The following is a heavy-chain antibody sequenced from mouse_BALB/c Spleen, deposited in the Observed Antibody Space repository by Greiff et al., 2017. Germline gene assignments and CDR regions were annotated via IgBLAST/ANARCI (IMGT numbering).Heavy chain of an antibody. CDR3: SRRGGDGDYVAY. Sequence: EVKLLESGAGLVQPGESLKLSCESTDYDFPSYYMSWFRKTLEKRLQLVAAFNSDGGSTYYTDTMKRRFIISRDNTKKTLYLQMSSLRTEDTALSYCSRRGGDGDYVAYWGQGTLVTVSA. J-gene: IGHJ3*01. V-gene: IGHV5-2*01. D-gene: IGHD2-13*01. CDR1: DYDFPSYY. CDR2: FNSDGGST.